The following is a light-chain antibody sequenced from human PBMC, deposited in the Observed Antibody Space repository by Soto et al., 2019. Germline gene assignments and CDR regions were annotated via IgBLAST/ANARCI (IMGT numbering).Light chain of an antibody. Sequence: QSALTQPPSVSGSPGQSVTIPCTGSSSDVGSYNRVSWYQQPPGTAPKLMIYEVNNRPSGVPDRFSGSKSGNTASLTISGLQAEDEADYYCSSYTSSNTFVIFGGGTKLTVL. CDR2: EVN. CDR3: SSYTSSNTFVI. CDR1: SSDVGSYNR. J-gene: IGLJ2*01. V-gene: IGLV2-18*02.